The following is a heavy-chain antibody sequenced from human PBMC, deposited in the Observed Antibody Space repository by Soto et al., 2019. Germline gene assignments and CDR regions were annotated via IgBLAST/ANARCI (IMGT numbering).Heavy chain of an antibody. D-gene: IGHD3-10*01. V-gene: IGHV3-64D*06. J-gene: IGHJ3*01. CDR1: GFTFSSYA. CDR2: ISSNGGST. CDR3: VKDGVLLWFGELPITGAFDL. Sequence: PGGSLRLSCSASGFTFSSYAMHWVRQAPGRGLEYVSAISSNGGSTYYADSVKGRFTISRDNSKNTLYLQMSSLRAEDTAVYYCVKDGVLLWFGELPITGAFDLWGQGTMVTVSS.